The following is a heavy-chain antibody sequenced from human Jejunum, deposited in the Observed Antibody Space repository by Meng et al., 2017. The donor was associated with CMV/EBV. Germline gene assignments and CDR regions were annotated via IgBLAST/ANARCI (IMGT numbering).Heavy chain of an antibody. CDR3: ATGFGGSPYDY. CDR1: GGPFSTSA. CDR2: IIPILSVT. J-gene: IGHJ4*02. V-gene: IGHV1-69*04. Sequence: KASGGPFSTSAMSWVRQVPGQGLEWMGLIIPILSVTNYAQNFEGRVTIFADKSTSTTYMEFSSLRFGDTAVYYCATGFGGSPYDYWGQGTLVTVSS. D-gene: IGHD3-3*01.